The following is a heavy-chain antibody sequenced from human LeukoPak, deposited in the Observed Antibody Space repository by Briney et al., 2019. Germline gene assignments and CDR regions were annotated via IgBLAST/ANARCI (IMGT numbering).Heavy chain of an antibody. CDR1: GDSISSGSYY. V-gene: IGHV4-30-4*08. J-gene: IGHJ4*02. CDR3: AREVDSIAAAV. D-gene: IGHD6-13*01. CDR2: IYYSGST. Sequence: PSETLSLTCTVSGDSISSGSYYWSWIRQPAGKGLEWIGYIYYSGSTYYSPSLKSRVTISVDTSKNQFSLKLSSVTAADTAVYYCAREVDSIAAAVWGQGTLVTVSS.